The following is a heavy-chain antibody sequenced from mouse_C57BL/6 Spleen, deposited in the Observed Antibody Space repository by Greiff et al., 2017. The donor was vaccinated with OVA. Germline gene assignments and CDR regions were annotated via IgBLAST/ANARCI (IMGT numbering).Heavy chain of an antibody. CDR1: GYAFSSSW. D-gene: IGHD1-1*01. CDR3: ARHYGSSYEYFDV. V-gene: IGHV1-82*01. Sequence: VQLQQSGPELVKPGASVKISCKASGYAFSSSWMNWVKQRPGKGLEWIGRIYPGDGDTNYNGKFKGKATLTADKSSSTAYMQLSSLTSEDSAVYFCARHYGSSYEYFDVWGTGTTVTVSS. CDR2: IYPGDGDT. J-gene: IGHJ1*03.